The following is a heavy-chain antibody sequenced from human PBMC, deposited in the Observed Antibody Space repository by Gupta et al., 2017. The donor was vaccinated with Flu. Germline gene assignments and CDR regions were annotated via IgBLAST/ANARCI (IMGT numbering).Heavy chain of an antibody. CDR3: ARSSGAAIRGNYCDS. V-gene: IGHV3-30-3*01. J-gene: IGHJ4*02. D-gene: IGHD3-10*01. Sequence: QAPGKGLECVASISYDGATKYYTDSVKGRFTSSRDNSRNMVFVQMDSLRPEDTAVYYCARSSGAAIRGNYCDSWGQGTLVKVSS. CDR2: ISYDGATK.